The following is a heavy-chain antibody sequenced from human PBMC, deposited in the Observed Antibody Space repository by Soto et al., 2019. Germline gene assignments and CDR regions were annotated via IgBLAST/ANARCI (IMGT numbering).Heavy chain of an antibody. CDR1: GGSIGGDS. V-gene: IGHV4-59*01. D-gene: IGHD2-8*01. J-gene: IGHJ6*02. CDR2: IYHSGST. CDR3: ARAGIVHVSYAMDV. Sequence: QLQLQESGPGLVKPSETLSLTCTVSGGSIGGDSWSWIRQSPGKGLDFIGYIYHSGSTNYNPSLKSRVTISMDTSKNQFSLRLSSVTAADTAVYYCARAGIVHVSYAMDVWGQGTTVTVSS.